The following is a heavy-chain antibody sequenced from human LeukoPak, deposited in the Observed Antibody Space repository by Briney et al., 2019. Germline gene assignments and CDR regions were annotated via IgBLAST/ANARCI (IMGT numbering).Heavy chain of an antibody. Sequence: GGSLRLSCAASGFTFSSYGMHWVRQAPGKGLEWVAVISHDGSNKYYADSVKGRFTASRDMSKNTLYLQMSSLRAEDTALYYCAKDRHNNGRHESFDYWGQGTLVTVSS. CDR2: ISHDGSNK. CDR3: AKDRHNNGRHESFDY. V-gene: IGHV3-30*18. J-gene: IGHJ4*02. D-gene: IGHD1-14*01. CDR1: GFTFSSYG.